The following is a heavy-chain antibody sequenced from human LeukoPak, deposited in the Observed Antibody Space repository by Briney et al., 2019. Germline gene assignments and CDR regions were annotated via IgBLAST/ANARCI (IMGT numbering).Heavy chain of an antibody. CDR3: ASSYSSSLKLDP. V-gene: IGHV3-53*01. J-gene: IGHJ5*02. Sequence: PGGSLRLSCAASGFTVSSNYMSWVRQAPGKGLEWVSVIYSGGSTYYADSVKGRFTISRDNSKNTLYLQMNSLRAEDTAVYYCASSYSSSLKLDPWGQGTLVTVSS. CDR2: IYSGGST. CDR1: GFTVSSNY. D-gene: IGHD6-6*01.